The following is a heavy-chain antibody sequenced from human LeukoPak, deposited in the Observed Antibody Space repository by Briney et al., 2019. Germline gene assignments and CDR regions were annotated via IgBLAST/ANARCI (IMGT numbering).Heavy chain of an antibody. V-gene: IGHV6-1*01. J-gene: IGHJ6*02. Sequence: SQTLSLTCAISGDSVSSNSAAWNWIRQSPSRGLEWLGRTYYRSKWYNDDAVSVKSRITINPDTSKNQFALQLNSVTHEDTAVYYCARDGPHMSMVRGVYGMDVRGQGTTVTVSS. D-gene: IGHD3-10*01. CDR2: TYYRSKWYN. CDR3: ARDGPHMSMVRGVYGMDV. CDR1: GDSVSSNSAA.